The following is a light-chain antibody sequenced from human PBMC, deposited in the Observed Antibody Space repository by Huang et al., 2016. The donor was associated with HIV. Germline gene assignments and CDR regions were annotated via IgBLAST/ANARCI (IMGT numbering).Light chain of an antibody. CDR2: ATS. CDR3: QQYSSYPWT. V-gene: IGKV1-16*02. J-gene: IGKJ1*01. CDR1: QGIRTD. Sequence: DIQITQSPSSVTASLGDRVTITCRASQGIRTDLAWFQQRPGEAPKSLIYATSNLHSGVPSKFSGSGSGTDFTLTISGLQPEDFATYFCQQYSSYPWTFGQGTRVEIK.